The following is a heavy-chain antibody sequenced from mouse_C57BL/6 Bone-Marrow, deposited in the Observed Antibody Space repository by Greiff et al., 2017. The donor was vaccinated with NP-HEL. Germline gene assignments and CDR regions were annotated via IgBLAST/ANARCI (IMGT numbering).Heavy chain of an antibody. V-gene: IGHV1-54*01. CDR1: GYAFTNYL. CDR2: INPGSGGT. J-gene: IGHJ4*01. Sequence: QVQLQQSGAELVRPGTSVKVSCKASGYAFTNYLIEWVKQRPGQGLEWIGVINPGSGGTNYNEKFKGKATLTADKSSSTAYMQLSSLTSEDSAVYFCALYGYDEGDYWGQGTSVTVSS. CDR3: ALYGYDEGDY. D-gene: IGHD2-2*01.